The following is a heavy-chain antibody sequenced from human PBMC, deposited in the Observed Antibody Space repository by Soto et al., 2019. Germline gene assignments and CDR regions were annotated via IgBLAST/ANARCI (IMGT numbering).Heavy chain of an antibody. CDR1: GFTFSSYS. J-gene: IGHJ5*02. CDR2: ISSSSSYI. CDR3: ARGLYYSDSSGYYSP. Sequence: EVQLVESGGGLVKPGGSLRLSCAASGFTFSSYSMNWVRQAPGKGLEWVSSISSSSSYIYYADSVKGRFTISRDNAXXSLYLQMNSLRAEDTAVYYCARGLYYSDSSGYYSPWGQGTLVTVSS. V-gene: IGHV3-21*01. D-gene: IGHD3-22*01.